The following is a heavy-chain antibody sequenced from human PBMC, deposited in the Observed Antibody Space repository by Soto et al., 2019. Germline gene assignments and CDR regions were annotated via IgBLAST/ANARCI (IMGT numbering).Heavy chain of an antibody. J-gene: IGHJ6*02. V-gene: IGHV3-11*01. CDR2: SSNRDRST. CDR3: SRAWKIEKFRVISMSNGLDV. CDR1: GFIFSDYY. Sequence: QVQLVESGGGLVKPGGSLRLSCAASGFIFSDYYMTWIRQAPGKGLEWLSCSSNRDRSTYYADSVKDRFVVSKDNAKNLVYLQMSCLRAEDTSVYFCSRAWKIEKFRVISMSNGLDVWGQGTTVTVSS. D-gene: IGHD3-3*01.